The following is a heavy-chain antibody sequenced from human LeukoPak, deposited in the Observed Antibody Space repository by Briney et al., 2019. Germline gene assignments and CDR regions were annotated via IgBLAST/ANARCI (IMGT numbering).Heavy chain of an antibody. J-gene: IGHJ4*02. Sequence: PSETLSLTCGVSGGSISSTNWWSWVRQPPGQGLEWIGEISLSGVTNYNPSLKSRVTMSLNRSKNHLSLPLTSVPAADTAVYYCSRESGAFSPFGYWGQGTLVTVSS. CDR2: ISLSGVT. CDR1: GGSISSTNW. D-gene: IGHD1-26*01. CDR3: SRESGAFSPFGY. V-gene: IGHV4-4*02.